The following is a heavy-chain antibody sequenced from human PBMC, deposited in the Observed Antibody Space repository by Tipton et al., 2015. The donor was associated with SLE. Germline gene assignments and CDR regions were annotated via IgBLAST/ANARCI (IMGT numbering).Heavy chain of an antibody. V-gene: IGHV4-59*01. CDR3: ARALWVDKDIAGEPIGIRLRAFDM. CDR2: INHSGST. J-gene: IGHJ3*02. CDR1: GGSISSYY. D-gene: IGHD2-2*02. Sequence: TLSLTCTVSGGSISSYYWSWIRQPPGKGLEWIGEINHSGSTNYNPSLKSRVTISVDTSKNHFSLNLSSVTAADTAIYYCARALWVDKDIAGEPIGIRLRAFDMWGQGTMVSVSS.